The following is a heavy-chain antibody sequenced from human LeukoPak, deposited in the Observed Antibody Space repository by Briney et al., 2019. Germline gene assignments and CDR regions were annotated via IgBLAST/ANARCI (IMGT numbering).Heavy chain of an antibody. Sequence: MPSETLSLTCTVSGGSISSRSYYWGWIRQPPGKGLEWIASIDYIGYNYHSPSLRSRVTISVDTSKNQFSLKLSSVTATDTAVYYCARKGGWVDKSFFDHWGQGTLVTVSS. J-gene: IGHJ4*02. CDR2: IDYIGYN. D-gene: IGHD1-26*01. CDR1: GGSISSRSYY. CDR3: ARKGGWVDKSFFDH. V-gene: IGHV4-39*01.